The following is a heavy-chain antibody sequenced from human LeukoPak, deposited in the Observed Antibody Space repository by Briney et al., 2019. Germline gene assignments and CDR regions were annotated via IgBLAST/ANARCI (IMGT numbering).Heavy chain of an antibody. V-gene: IGHV3-7*01. J-gene: IGHJ4*02. CDR2: IKQDGSET. CDR1: GFTFSTYW. CDR3: ANGDGFDY. Sequence: GGSLRLSCATSGFTFSTYWMSWVRQAPGKGLEWVANIKQDGSETYYADSVKGRFTISRDNAKNSLYLQMDSLRVEDTAVYYCANGDGFDYWGQGALVIVSS. D-gene: IGHD5-24*01.